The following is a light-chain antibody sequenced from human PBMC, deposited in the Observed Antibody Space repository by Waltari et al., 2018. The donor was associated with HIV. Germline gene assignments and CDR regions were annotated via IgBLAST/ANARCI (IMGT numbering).Light chain of an antibody. CDR2: RNN. CDR3: AVWDDRLSGRL. Sequence: QSVLAQPRSVSGTPGQTVNISCSGSTSNVRNNYVYWYQQVTGVAPKLLIYRNNHRPAGAPSLFSGSKSGTSASLAISGLRTEDEAEYYCAVWDDRLSGRLFGGGTKVTVL. J-gene: IGLJ2*01. V-gene: IGLV1-47*01. CDR1: TSNVRNNY.